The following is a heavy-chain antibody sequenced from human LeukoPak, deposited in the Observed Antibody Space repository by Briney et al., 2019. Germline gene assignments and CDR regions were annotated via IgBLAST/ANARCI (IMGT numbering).Heavy chain of an antibody. J-gene: IGHJ3*02. CDR3: AKAPWIYVGDGAFDI. CDR2: MYSGGST. V-gene: IGHV3-66*01. CDR1: GFTVSSNY. D-gene: IGHD1-7*01. Sequence: GGSLRLSCAASGFTVSSNYMNWVRQAPGKGLEWVSVMYSGGSTFYGDSVKGRFTISRDNSKNTLYLQMNSLRAEDTAVYYCAKAPWIYVGDGAFDIWGQGTMVTVSS.